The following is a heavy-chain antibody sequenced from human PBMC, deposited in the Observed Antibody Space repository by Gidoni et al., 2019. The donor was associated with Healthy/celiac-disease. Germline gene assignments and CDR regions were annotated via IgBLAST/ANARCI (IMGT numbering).Heavy chain of an antibody. D-gene: IGHD3-22*01. J-gene: IGHJ4*02. V-gene: IGHV3-7*04. Sequence: EVQLVESGGGLVQPGGSLRLSCAASGFTFSSYWMRWVRQASGEGLEWVANIKQDGSEKYYVDSVKGRFTISRDNAKNSLYLQMNSLRAEDTAVYYCARDGEDYDSSGYPLDYWGQGTLVTVSS. CDR3: ARDGEDYDSSGYPLDY. CDR2: IKQDGSEK. CDR1: GFTFSSYW.